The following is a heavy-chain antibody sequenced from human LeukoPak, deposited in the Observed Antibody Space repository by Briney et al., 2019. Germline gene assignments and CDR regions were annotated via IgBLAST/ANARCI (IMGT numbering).Heavy chain of an antibody. Sequence: GASVKVSCKASGGTFSSYAISWVRQAPGQGLEWMGGIIPIFGTANYAQKFQGRVTITTDESTSTAYMELSSLRSEDTAVCYCARVGDGYNYVDYWGQGTLVTVSS. V-gene: IGHV1-69*05. D-gene: IGHD5-24*01. CDR1: GGTFSSYA. CDR3: ARVGDGYNYVDY. CDR2: IIPIFGTA. J-gene: IGHJ4*02.